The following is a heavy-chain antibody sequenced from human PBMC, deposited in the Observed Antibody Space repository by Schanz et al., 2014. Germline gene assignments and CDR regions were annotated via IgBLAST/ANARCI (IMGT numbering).Heavy chain of an antibody. CDR2: INPNSGGT. CDR3: ARDYYDILTGYPYDTFDS. J-gene: IGHJ3*02. Sequence: QVQLVQSGAEVKKPGASVKISCKASGYTFTDYYMYWVRQAPGQGLEWMGRINPNSGGTNYAQKFQGRVTMTRDTSSSTDYMELRRLRADDTAVYYCARDYYDILTGYPYDTFDSWGQGTMVTVSS. V-gene: IGHV1-2*06. D-gene: IGHD3-9*01. CDR1: GYTFTDYY.